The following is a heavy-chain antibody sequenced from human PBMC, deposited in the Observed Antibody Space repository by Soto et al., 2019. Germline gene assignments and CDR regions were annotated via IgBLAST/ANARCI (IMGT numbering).Heavy chain of an antibody. V-gene: IGHV3-7*01. CDR1: GFTFSNYW. J-gene: IGHJ4*02. Sequence: EVRLVESGGGLVQPGGSLRLSCAASGFTFSNYWMSWGRQAPGKGLEWVANIKEDGSEEKYVDSVKGRFTVSRYNAKNSLYLQMNSLRVEDTAVYSCGRTTAFEYWGQGTLVGVSS. D-gene: IGHD1-7*01. CDR2: IKEDGSEE. CDR3: GRTTAFEY.